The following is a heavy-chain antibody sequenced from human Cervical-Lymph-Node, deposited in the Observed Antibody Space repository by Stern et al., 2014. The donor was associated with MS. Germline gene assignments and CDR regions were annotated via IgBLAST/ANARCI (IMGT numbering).Heavy chain of an antibody. D-gene: IGHD6-13*01. V-gene: IGHV3-30-3*01. CDR2: ISYDGGDK. J-gene: IGHJ4*02. Sequence: MQLVESGGGVVQPGRSLRLSCAVSGFTFSRYAMHWVRQAPGKGLEWVAFISYDGGDKYYAESVRGRFSISRDNSKNTVYLQVNSLGAQDTAVYYCTRQDQQLVTFDYWGQGTLVTVSS. CDR1: GFTFSRYA. CDR3: TRQDQQLVTFDY.